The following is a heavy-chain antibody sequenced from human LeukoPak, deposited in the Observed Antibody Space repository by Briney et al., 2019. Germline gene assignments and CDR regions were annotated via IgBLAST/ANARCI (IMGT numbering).Heavy chain of an antibody. CDR3: ARERDSSGWHFDY. CDR1: GFTVSSYY. J-gene: IGHJ4*02. V-gene: IGHV3-53*01. CDR2: IYSGDIT. D-gene: IGHD6-19*01. Sequence: GGSLRLSCAASGFTVSSYYMTWVRQAPGKGLEWVSVIYSGDITYYADSVKGRFTISRDNSKNTLCLQMNSLRAEDTAVYYCARERDSSGWHFDYWGQGTLVTVSS.